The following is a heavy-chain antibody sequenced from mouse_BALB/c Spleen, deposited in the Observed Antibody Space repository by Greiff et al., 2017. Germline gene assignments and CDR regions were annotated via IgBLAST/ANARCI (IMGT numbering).Heavy chain of an antibody. J-gene: IGHJ2*01. D-gene: IGHD2-4*01. CDR1: GYTFSSYW. CDR3: ATYYDYDEYYFDY. V-gene: IGHV1-9*01. CDR2: ILPGSGST. Sequence: QVQLQQSGAELMKPGASVKISCKATGYTFSSYWIEWVKQRPGHGLEWIGEILPGSGSTNYNEKFKGKATFTADTSSNTAYMQLSSLTSEDSAVYYCATYYDYDEYYFDYWGQGTTLTVSS.